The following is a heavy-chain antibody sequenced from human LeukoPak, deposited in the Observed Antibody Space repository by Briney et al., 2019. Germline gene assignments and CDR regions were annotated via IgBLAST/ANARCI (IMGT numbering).Heavy chain of an antibody. CDR1: GGSISSGGYY. CDR2: INHSGST. V-gene: IGHV4-30-2*01. Sequence: SQTLSLTCTVSGGSISSGGYYWSWIRQPPGKGLEWIGEINHSGSTNYNPSLKSRVTISVDTSKNQFSLKLSSVTAADTAVYYCARLPKIAAPFDYWGQGTLVTVSS. D-gene: IGHD6-13*01. CDR3: ARLPKIAAPFDY. J-gene: IGHJ4*02.